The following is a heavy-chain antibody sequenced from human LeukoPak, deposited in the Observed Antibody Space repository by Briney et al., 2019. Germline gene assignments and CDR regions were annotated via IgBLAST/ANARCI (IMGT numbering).Heavy chain of an antibody. CDR2: IHASGNS. J-gene: IGHJ4*02. V-gene: IGHV4-4*07. D-gene: IGHD6-19*01. Sequence: SETLSLTCTVSSGSISSHYWSWIRQPAGKGLECIGRIHASGNSNYFSPLKSRVTMSVDTSKNQFSLKLSSVTAADTAMYFCARVAGGWYYFDYWGQGSLVTVSS. CDR3: ARVAGGWYYFDY. CDR1: SGSISSHY.